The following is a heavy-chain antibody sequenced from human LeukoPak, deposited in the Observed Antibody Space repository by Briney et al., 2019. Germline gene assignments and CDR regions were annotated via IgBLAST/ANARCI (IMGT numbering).Heavy chain of an antibody. V-gene: IGHV6-1*01. D-gene: IGHD6-19*01. CDR1: GDSVSSNSAA. CDR3: ARDRWGIAVAGTRAHYYYYMDV. Sequence: SQTLSLTCAISGDSVSSNSAAWNWIRQSPSRGLEWLGRTYYRSKWYNDYAVSVKSRITINPDTSKNLFSLQLNSVTPEDTAVYYCARDRWGIAVAGTRAHYYYYMDVWGKGTTVTVSS. J-gene: IGHJ6*03. CDR2: TYYRSKWYN.